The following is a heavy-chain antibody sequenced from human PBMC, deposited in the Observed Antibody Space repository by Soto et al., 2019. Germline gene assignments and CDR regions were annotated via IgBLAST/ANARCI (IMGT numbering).Heavy chain of an antibody. CDR2: TYYSGST. J-gene: IGHJ3*02. D-gene: IGHD2-2*01. V-gene: IGHV4-39*01. Sequence: SETLSLTCTVSGGSISSRSYYWGWIRQPPGKGPEWIGNTYYSGSTNYNPSLKSRPTISLDTSKNQLSLKLTSVTAADTAVYYCARREGTSCLFQIWGQGTMVTVSS. CDR1: GGSISSRSYY. CDR3: ARREGTSCLFQI.